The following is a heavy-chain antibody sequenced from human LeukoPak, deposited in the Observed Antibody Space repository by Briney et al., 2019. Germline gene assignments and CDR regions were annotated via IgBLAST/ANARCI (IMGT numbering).Heavy chain of an antibody. J-gene: IGHJ4*02. V-gene: IGHV3-21*01. D-gene: IGHD3-3*01. CDR1: GFTLSSYN. CDR2: ISSSSSYI. Sequence: SGGSLRLSCAASGFTLSSYNLNWVRQAPGKGLEWVSSISSSSSYIYYADSVKGRFTISRDNAKNSLYLQMNSLRAEDTAVYYCAGGVSYDDHFDYWGQGTLVTVSS. CDR3: AGGVSYDDHFDY.